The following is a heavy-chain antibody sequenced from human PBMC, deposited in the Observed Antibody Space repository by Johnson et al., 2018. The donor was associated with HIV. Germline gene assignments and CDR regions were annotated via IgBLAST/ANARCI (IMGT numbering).Heavy chain of an antibody. CDR3: AKGWDPMTTVNTFAFDI. CDR1: GFTFDDYG. J-gene: IGHJ3*02. D-gene: IGHD4-11*01. V-gene: IGHV3-20*04. Sequence: VQLVESGGGVVRPGGSLRLSCAASGFTFDDYGMSWVRQAPGKGLEWVSGMSWNSGSIDYADTVKGRFQISRDNAKNSLYLQRNSLRAEDTALYYCAKGWDPMTTVNTFAFDIWGQGTMVTVSS. CDR2: MSWNSGSI.